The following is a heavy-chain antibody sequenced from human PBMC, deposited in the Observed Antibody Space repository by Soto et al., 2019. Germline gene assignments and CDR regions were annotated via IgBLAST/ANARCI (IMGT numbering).Heavy chain of an antibody. CDR2: ISYDGSNK. D-gene: IGHD3-10*01. CDR1: GFTFSSYA. J-gene: IGHJ6*02. CDR3: ARDQWWGSGSYYAPYYYDGMDV. V-gene: IGHV3-30-3*01. Sequence: QVQLVESGGGVVQPGRSLRLSCAASGFTFSSYAMHWVRQAPGKGLEWVAVISYDGSNKYYADSVKGRFTISSDNSKNTRYLQMYSLRGEDTAVYYCARDQWWGSGSYYAPYYYDGMDVWGQGTTVTVSS.